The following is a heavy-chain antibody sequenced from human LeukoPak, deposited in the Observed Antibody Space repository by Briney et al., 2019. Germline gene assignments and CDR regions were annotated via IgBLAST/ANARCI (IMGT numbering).Heavy chain of an antibody. CDR3: ARVGKYSGSYPDY. CDR2: IDTKTGTP. CDR1: GYTFTNYA. Sequence: ASVKVSCTTSGYTFTNYAINWVRQAPGQGLEWIGWIDTKTGTPTFAQDFTGRFVFSLDTSVSTTYLQISSLKPEDTAVYYCARVGKYSGSYPDYWGQGTLVTVSS. J-gene: IGHJ4*02. V-gene: IGHV7-4-1*02. D-gene: IGHD1-26*01.